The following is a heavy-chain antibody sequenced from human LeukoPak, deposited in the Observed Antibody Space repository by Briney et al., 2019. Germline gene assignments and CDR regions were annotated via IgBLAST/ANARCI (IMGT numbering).Heavy chain of an antibody. V-gene: IGHV3-69-1*02. Sequence: PGGSLRLSCSASGFAFGIYALNWFRHTPGKGLEWLSYISSTNAIYHADSVKGRFTISRDNAKESLYLQMNSLRAEDTAVYYCARDDKWAFDYWGQGTLVTVSS. D-gene: IGHD1-26*01. J-gene: IGHJ4*02. CDR3: ARDDKWAFDY. CDR2: ISSTNAI. CDR1: GFAFGIYA.